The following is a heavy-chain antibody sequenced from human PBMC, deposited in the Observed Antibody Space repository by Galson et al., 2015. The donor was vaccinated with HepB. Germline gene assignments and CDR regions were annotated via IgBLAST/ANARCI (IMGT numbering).Heavy chain of an antibody. J-gene: IGHJ6*02. CDR2: IYPDDSDP. CDR3: ARLVAHHQWGDDYGIDV. Sequence: QSGAEVKKPGESLKISCKGSGYNFTSYWIGWVRQMPGKGLEWMGIIYPDDSDPRYRPSFQGQVTISADKSISTAYLQWSSLKASDTAMYYCARLVAHHQWGDDYGIDVWGQGTTVTVSS. V-gene: IGHV5-51*01. D-gene: IGHD1-26*01. CDR1: GYNFTSYW.